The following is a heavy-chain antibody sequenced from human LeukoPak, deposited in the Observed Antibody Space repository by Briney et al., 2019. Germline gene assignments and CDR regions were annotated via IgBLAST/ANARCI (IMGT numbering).Heavy chain of an antibody. CDR1: GDSISTYY. CDR3: ARGVYGSGYFFDY. V-gene: IGHV4-59*01. J-gene: IGHJ4*02. CDR2: IYYSGTT. Sequence: PSETLSLTCTVSGDSISTYYWSWIRQPPGNGLEWIGYIYYSGTTNYNPSLKSRVTIPVDTSKNQFSLTLSSVTAADTAVYYCARGVYGSGYFFDYWGQGTLVTVSS. D-gene: IGHD3-10*01.